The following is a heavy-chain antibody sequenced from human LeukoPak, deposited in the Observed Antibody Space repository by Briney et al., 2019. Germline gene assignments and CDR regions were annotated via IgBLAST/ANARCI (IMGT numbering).Heavy chain of an antibody. CDR2: INTDGTVT. D-gene: IGHD6-19*01. V-gene: IGHV3-74*01. CDR3: ATKQWLAPPPDS. Sequence: GGSLTLSCAASGFTFSKYWMLWVRQAAGKGLEGVSRINTDGTVTTYADSVKGRFTVSRDNADNTMFLQMNSVRDEDTAVYYCATKQWLAPPPDSWGQGTPVSVSS. CDR1: GFTFSKYW. J-gene: IGHJ4*02.